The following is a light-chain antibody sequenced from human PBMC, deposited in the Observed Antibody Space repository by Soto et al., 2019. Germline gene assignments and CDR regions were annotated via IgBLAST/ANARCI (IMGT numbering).Light chain of an antibody. CDR1: SSNIGSNT. CDR2: TNN. CDR3: AAWDDGLNGHWV. V-gene: IGLV1-44*01. Sequence: QSVLTQPPSASGTPGQRVTISCSGSSSNIGSNTVNWYQQLPGTAPKLLIYTNNQRPSGVPDRFSGSKSGTSASLAISGLQSDDEADYYCAAWDDGLNGHWVFGGGTKL. J-gene: IGLJ3*02.